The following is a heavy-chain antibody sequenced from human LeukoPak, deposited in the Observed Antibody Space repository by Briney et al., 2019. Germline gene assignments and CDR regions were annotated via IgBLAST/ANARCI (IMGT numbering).Heavy chain of an antibody. V-gene: IGHV1-46*01. CDR2: INPSGGST. CDR3: ARTLDVDTAMVPHDYFDY. D-gene: IGHD5-18*01. Sequence: AASVKVSCKASGYTFTSYYMHWVRQAPGQGLEWMGIINPSGGSTSYAQKFQGRVTMTRDTSTSTVYMELSSLRSEDTAVYYCARTLDVDTAMVPHDYFDYWGQGTLVTVSS. J-gene: IGHJ4*02. CDR1: GYTFTSYY.